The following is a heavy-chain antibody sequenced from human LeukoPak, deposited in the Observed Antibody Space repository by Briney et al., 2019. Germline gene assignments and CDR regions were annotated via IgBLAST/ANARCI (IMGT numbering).Heavy chain of an antibody. V-gene: IGHV4-59*08. CDR2: IYYSGGT. CDR1: GGSFSGYY. D-gene: IGHD3-16*01. Sequence: SETLSLTCAVYGGSFSGYYWSWIRQPPGKGLEWIGYIYYSGGTRYSPSLESRVTLSVDTSKNQFSLKLSSVTAADTAVYYCVRHDDGYFHYWGQGTLVTVSS. CDR3: VRHDDGYFHY. J-gene: IGHJ4*02.